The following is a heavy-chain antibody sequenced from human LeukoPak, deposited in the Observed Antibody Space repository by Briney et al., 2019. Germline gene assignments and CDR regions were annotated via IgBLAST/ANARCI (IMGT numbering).Heavy chain of an antibody. Sequence: PSETLSLTCDVSGGSISSTNWWSWVRQPPGQGLEWIGEISLTGETNYNPSLNGRVTMSLDKSRNQLSLKLTSVTAADTAIYYCSGESGAFCPFGYWGQGTLV. CDR3: SGESGAFCPFGY. V-gene: IGHV4-4*02. J-gene: IGHJ4*02. D-gene: IGHD1-26*01. CDR2: ISLTGET. CDR1: GGSISSTNW.